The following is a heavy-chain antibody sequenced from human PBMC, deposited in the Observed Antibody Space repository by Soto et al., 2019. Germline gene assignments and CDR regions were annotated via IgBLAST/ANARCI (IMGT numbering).Heavy chain of an antibody. Sequence: HPGGSLRLSCAASGFTFSSYAMHWVRQAPGKGLEWVAVISYDGSNKYYADSVKGRFTISRDNSKNTLYLQMNSLRAEDTAVYYCARDYYDSSGYYRGYDYWGQGTLVTVSS. V-gene: IGHV3-30-3*01. D-gene: IGHD3-22*01. CDR3: ARDYYDSSGYYRGYDY. CDR2: ISYDGSNK. J-gene: IGHJ4*02. CDR1: GFTFSSYA.